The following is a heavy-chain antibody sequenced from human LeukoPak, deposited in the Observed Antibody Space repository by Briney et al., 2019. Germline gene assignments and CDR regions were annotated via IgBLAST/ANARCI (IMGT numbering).Heavy chain of an antibody. CDR3: ARGYSVRGDY. CDR2: ISYDGSNK. Sequence: GGSLRLSCAASGFTFSSYAMHWVRQAPGKGLEWVAVISYDGSNKYYADSVKGRFTVSRDNSKNTLYLQMSSLRAEDTAVYYCARGYSVRGDYWGQGTLVTVSS. V-gene: IGHV3-30-3*01. CDR1: GFTFSSYA. J-gene: IGHJ4*02. D-gene: IGHD2-21*01.